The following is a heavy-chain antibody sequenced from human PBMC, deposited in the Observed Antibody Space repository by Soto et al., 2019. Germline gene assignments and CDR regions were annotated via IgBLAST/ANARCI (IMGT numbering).Heavy chain of an antibody. CDR3: ARSPPLVGAQQFDY. V-gene: IGHV4-30-4*01. J-gene: IGHJ4*02. D-gene: IGHD1-26*01. CDR2: IHNSGNI. Sequence: SETLSLTCTVSGGTISSGDYHWSWIRQPPGKGLEWIGNIHNSGNIYYNPSLKSRLSISVDTSKNQFSLKLSSVTAADTAVYYCARSPPLVGAQQFDYWGQGTPVTVSS. CDR1: GGTISSGDYH.